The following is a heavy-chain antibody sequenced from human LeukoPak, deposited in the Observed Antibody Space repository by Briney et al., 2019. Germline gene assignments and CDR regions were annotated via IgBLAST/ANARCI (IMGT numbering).Heavy chain of an antibody. CDR2: ISSSSSTI. V-gene: IGHV3-48*02. D-gene: IGHD1-7*01. J-gene: IGHJ4*02. CDR3: ARKSTDVTGTYDY. CDR1: GFTFSSHR. Sequence: GGSLSLSCAASGFTFSSHRMSWVRQAPGKGLEWVSYISSSSSTILYADSVKGRFTISRDNAKNSLYLQMNSLRDEDTAVYYCARKSTDVTGTYDYWGQGTLVTVSS.